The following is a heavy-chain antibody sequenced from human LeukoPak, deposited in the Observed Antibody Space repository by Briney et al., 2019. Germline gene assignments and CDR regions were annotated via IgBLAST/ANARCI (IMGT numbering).Heavy chain of an antibody. V-gene: IGHV3-20*04. Sequence: GGSLRLSCAASGFTFDDYGMSWVRQAPGKGLEWVSGINWNGGSTGYADSVKGRFTISRDNAKNSLYLQMNSLRAEDTAVYYCAREPRTYYYDSSGTDWGQGTLVTVSS. CDR2: INWNGGST. CDR3: AREPRTYYYDSSGTD. D-gene: IGHD3-22*01. J-gene: IGHJ4*02. CDR1: GFTFDDYG.